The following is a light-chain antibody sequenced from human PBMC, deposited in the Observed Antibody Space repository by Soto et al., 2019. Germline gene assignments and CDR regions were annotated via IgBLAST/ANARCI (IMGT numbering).Light chain of an antibody. Sequence: QSALTQPRSVSGSPGQSVTISCTGISSDVGGYNYVSWYQQQPGKAPKVMIYDVSKRPSGVPDRFSGSKSGNTASLTISGLQAEDEADYYCCSYAVTDTFEVVFGGGTKLTVL. CDR1: SSDVGGYNY. CDR3: CSYAVTDTFEVV. V-gene: IGLV2-11*01. CDR2: DVS. J-gene: IGLJ3*02.